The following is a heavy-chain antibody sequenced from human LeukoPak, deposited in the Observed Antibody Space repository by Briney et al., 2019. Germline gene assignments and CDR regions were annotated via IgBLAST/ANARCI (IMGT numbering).Heavy chain of an antibody. CDR1: GYTFTSYG. Sequence: ASVKVSCKASGYTFTSYGISWVRQAPGQGLEWMGWISAYNGNTNYAQKLQGRVTMTTDTSTSTAYMELRSLRSDDTAVYYCASTYDSCGPNDYWGQGTLVTVSS. CDR2: ISAYNGNT. CDR3: ASTYDSCGPNDY. V-gene: IGHV1-18*01. D-gene: IGHD3-22*01. J-gene: IGHJ4*02.